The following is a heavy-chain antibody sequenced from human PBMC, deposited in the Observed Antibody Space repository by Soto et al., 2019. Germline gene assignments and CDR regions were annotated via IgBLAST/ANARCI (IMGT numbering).Heavy chain of an antibody. Sequence: GGSLRLSCAASGFTFSSYSMNWVRQAPGKGLEWVSSISSSSSYIYYADSVKGRFTISRDNAKNSLYLQMNSLRAEDTAVYYCARDWDGYYYYMGVWGKGTTVTVSS. J-gene: IGHJ6*03. CDR2: ISSSSSYI. D-gene: IGHD1-26*01. CDR1: GFTFSSYS. CDR3: ARDWDGYYYYMGV. V-gene: IGHV3-21*01.